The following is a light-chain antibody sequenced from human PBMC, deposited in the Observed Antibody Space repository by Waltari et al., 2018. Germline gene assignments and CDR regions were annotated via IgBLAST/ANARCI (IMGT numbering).Light chain of an antibody. CDR1: QAISSS. V-gene: IGKV1D-13*01. CDR2: DAS. Sequence: AIQLTQSPPSLSASVGYRVTIACRAIQAISSSLVWYQQKPGKAPKRLIYDASTLENGVPSRFSGSGSGTDFTLTISSLQPEDFSTYHCQQFYNYPPTFGQGTRLEIK. J-gene: IGKJ5*01. CDR3: QQFYNYPPT.